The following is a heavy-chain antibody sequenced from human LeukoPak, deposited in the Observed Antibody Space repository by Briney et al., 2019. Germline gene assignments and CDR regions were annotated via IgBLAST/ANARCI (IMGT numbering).Heavy chain of an antibody. V-gene: IGHV4-39*01. Sequence: SETLSLTCTVSGGSICSSRYYWAWVRQPPGKGLERIGHIFYSGNTYYNPSLKSRVTISVDTSKNQFSLHLSSVTAADTATYYCARRGITYSSSFFAFWGQGTLVTVSP. CDR2: IFYSGNT. CDR1: GGSICSSRYY. CDR3: ARRGITYSSSFFAF. D-gene: IGHD1-26*01. J-gene: IGHJ4*02.